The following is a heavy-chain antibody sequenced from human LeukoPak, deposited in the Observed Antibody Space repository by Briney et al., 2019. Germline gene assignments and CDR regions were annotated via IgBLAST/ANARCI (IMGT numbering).Heavy chain of an antibody. J-gene: IGHJ4*02. CDR2: INHSGST. D-gene: IGHD5-24*01. Sequence: PSGTLSLTCAVYGGSFSGYYWSWIRQPPGKGLEWIGEINHSGSTNYNPSLKSRVTISVDTSKNQFSLKLSSVTAADTAVYYCARVEIAVSLRFDYWGQGTLVTVSS. V-gene: IGHV4-34*01. CDR1: GGSFSGYY. CDR3: ARVEIAVSLRFDY.